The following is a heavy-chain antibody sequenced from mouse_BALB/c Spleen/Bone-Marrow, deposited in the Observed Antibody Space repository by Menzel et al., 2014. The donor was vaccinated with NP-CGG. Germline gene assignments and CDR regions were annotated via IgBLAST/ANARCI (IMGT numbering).Heavy chain of an antibody. CDR2: ISPSDGYT. CDR3: LRAGTMIKTWVDY. CDR1: GYMFTSFW. V-gene: IGHV1-69*02. J-gene: IGHJ2*01. D-gene: IGHD2-4*01. Sequence: VKLVESGAELVRPGASVKLSCRAPGYMFTSFWMNWVKQRPGQGLEWIGNISPSDGYTNYNQKFKDKATLTVDKSSSTAYMQLSSPTSEDSAVYYCLRAGTMIKTWVDYWGQGTTLTVSS.